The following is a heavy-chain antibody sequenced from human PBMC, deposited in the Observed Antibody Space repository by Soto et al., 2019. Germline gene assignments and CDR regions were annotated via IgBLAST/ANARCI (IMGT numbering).Heavy chain of an antibody. V-gene: IGHV5-10-1*01. D-gene: IGHD3-10*01. CDR3: ASGSPTHDAFDI. J-gene: IGHJ3*02. Sequence: SPSFQGHVTISADKSISTAYLQWSSLKASDTAMYYCASGSPTHDAFDIWGQGTMVTVSS.